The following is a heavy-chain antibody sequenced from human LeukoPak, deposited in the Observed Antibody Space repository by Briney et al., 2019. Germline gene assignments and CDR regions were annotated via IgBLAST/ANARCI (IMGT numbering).Heavy chain of an antibody. V-gene: IGHV1-69*13. Sequence: SVKVSCKASGGTFSSYALSWVRQAPGQGLEWMGGIIPIFATSNYAQKFQGRVTITADESTSTAYMELSSLRSEDTAVYYCARVAVSSTSNYYYDMDVWGQGTTVPVSS. CDR2: IIPIFATS. J-gene: IGHJ6*02. CDR1: GGTFSSYA. D-gene: IGHD6-13*01. CDR3: ARVAVSSTSNYYYDMDV.